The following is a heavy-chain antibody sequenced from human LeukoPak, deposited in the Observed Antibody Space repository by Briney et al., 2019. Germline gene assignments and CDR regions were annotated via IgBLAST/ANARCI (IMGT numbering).Heavy chain of an antibody. J-gene: IGHJ2*01. D-gene: IGHD3-10*01. V-gene: IGHV1-3*01. Sequence: ASVKVSCKASGYTFTSYAMHWVRQAPGQRLEWMGWINAGNGNTKYSQKFQGRVTITRDTSASTAYMELSSLRSEDTAAYYCARERGGPSSGSRGYFDLWGRGTLVTVSS. CDR2: INAGNGNT. CDR1: GYTFTSYA. CDR3: ARERGGPSSGSRGYFDL.